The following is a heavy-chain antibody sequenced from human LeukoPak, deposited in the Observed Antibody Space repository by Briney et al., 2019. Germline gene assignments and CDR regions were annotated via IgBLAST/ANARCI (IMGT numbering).Heavy chain of an antibody. J-gene: IGHJ3*02. CDR1: GYTFTSYG. D-gene: IGHD2-2*01. CDR3: ARVIFIAEYQLLFDAFDI. Sequence: GASVKVSCKASGYTFTSYGISWVRQAPGQGLEWMGWISAYNGNTNYAQKFQGRVTMTTDRSTSTAYMELRSLRSDDTAVYYCARVIFIAEYQLLFDAFDIWGQGTMVTVSS. V-gene: IGHV1-18*01. CDR2: ISAYNGNT.